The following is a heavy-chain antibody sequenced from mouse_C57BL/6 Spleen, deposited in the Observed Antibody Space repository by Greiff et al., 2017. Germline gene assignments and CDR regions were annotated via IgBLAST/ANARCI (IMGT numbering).Heavy chain of an antibody. D-gene: IGHD1-1*01. J-gene: IGHJ2*01. Sequence: LQQPGAELVMPGASVKLSCKASGYTFTSYWMHWVKQRPGQGLEWIGEIDPSDSYTNYNQKFKGKSTLTVDKSSSTAYMQLSSLTSEDSAVYYCASVVATGFDYWGQGTTLTVSS. CDR2: IDPSDSYT. CDR1: GYTFTSYW. V-gene: IGHV1-69*01. CDR3: ASVVATGFDY.